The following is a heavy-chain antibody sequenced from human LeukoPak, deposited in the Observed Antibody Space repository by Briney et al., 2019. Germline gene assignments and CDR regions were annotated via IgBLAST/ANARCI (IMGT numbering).Heavy chain of an antibody. CDR1: GFSFSSFW. J-gene: IGHJ4*02. V-gene: IGHV3-48*04. CDR2: ISSSAGNR. Sequence: GGSLRLSCGASGFSFSSFWMTWVRQPPGKGLEWVSYISSSAGNRHYADSVKGRFTISRDNAKNSLYLQMNGLRAEDTAVYYCARDPSDSYGDCWGQGTLVTVSS. D-gene: IGHD5-18*01. CDR3: ARDPSDSYGDC.